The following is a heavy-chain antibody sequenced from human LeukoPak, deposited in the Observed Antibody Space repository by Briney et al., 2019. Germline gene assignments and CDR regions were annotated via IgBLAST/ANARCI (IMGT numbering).Heavy chain of an antibody. J-gene: IGHJ4*02. CDR1: GFTFSSYG. CDR2: ISGSGGST. Sequence: GGSLRLSCAASGFTFSSYGMSWVRQAPGKGLEWVSAISGSGGSTYYADSVKGRFTISRDNSKNTLYLQMNSLRAEDTAVYYCAKLGERYFDWLLYVDYWGQGTLVTVSS. D-gene: IGHD3-9*01. V-gene: IGHV3-23*01. CDR3: AKLGERYFDWLLYVDY.